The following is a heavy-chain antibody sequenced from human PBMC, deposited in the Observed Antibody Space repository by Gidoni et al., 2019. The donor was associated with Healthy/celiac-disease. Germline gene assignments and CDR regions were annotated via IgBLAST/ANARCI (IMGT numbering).Heavy chain of an antibody. Sequence: LSLTCTVSGGSISSGGYYWSWIRQHPGKGLEWIGYIYYSGSTYYNPSLKSRVTISVDTSKNQFSLKLSSVTAADTAVYYCARSRGYYGSGTRPGLNWFDPWGQGTLVTVSS. V-gene: IGHV4-31*03. CDR2: IYYSGST. CDR3: ARSRGYYGSGTRPGLNWFDP. D-gene: IGHD3-10*01. J-gene: IGHJ5*02. CDR1: GGSISSGGYY.